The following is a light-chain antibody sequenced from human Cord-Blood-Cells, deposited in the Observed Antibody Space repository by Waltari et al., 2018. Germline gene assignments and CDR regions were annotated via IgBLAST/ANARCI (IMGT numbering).Light chain of an antibody. CDR2: DYS. Sequence: SYVLTQPPSVSVAPGKTARIPCGGNNIGSKTVHGYQQKPGQAPVLVVYDYSDRPSGIPERFSGSNSGNTATLTISRVEAGDEADYYCQVWDSSSDHPGVVFGGGTKLTVL. CDR1: NIGSKT. J-gene: IGLJ2*01. CDR3: QVWDSSSDHPGVV. V-gene: IGLV3-21*03.